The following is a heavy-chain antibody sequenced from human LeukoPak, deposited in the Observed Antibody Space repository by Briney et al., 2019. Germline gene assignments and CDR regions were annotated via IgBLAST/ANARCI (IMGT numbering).Heavy chain of an antibody. CDR1: GYTFTSYA. V-gene: IGHV1-18*01. J-gene: IGHJ6*03. CDR3: ARDPSTGDWGYYYYYMDV. Sequence: EASVKVSCKASGYTFTSYAISWVRQAPGQGLEWMGWISAYNGNTNYAQKVQGRVTMTTDTSTSTAYMELRSLRSDDTAVYYCARDPSTGDWGYYYYYMDVWGKGTTVTVSS. CDR2: ISAYNGNT. D-gene: IGHD7-27*01.